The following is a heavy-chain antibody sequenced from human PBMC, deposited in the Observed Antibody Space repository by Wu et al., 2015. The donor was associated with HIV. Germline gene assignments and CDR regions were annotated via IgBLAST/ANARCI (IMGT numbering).Heavy chain of an antibody. Sequence: QVQLVQSGAEVKKPGASVKVSCKASGYTFTSYGISWVRQAPGQGLEWMGWISAYNGNTNYAQKFQGRVTMTRGTAVSTAYMELSSLRSDDTAVYYCARLQSLHGLYSNADYWGQGTLVTVSS. J-gene: IGHJ4*02. D-gene: IGHD2-8*01. CDR1: GYTFTSYG. V-gene: IGHV1-18*01. CDR3: ARLQSLHGLYSNADY. CDR2: ISAYNGNT.